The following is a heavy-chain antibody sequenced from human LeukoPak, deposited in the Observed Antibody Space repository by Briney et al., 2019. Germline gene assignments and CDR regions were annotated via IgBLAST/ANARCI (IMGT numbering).Heavy chain of an antibody. CDR1: GFTFSSYG. Sequence: PGGSLRLSCAASGFTFSSYGMHWVRQAPGKGLEWVAVISYDGSNKYYADSVKGRFTISRDNSKNTLYLQMNSLRAEDTAVYYCARDPLRGYYYYYMDVWGKGTTVTVSS. CDR3: ARDPLRGYYYYYMDV. V-gene: IGHV3-30*19. CDR2: ISYDGSNK. D-gene: IGHD4-17*01. J-gene: IGHJ6*03.